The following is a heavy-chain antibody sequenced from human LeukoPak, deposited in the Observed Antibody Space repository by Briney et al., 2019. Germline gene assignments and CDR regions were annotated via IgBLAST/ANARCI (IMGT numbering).Heavy chain of an antibody. V-gene: IGHV2-5*02. CDR2: IYWDDDK. Sequence: ESGPTLVKPTQTLTLTCTFSGFSLTTSGVGVGWIRKPPGKALEWLALIYWDDDKRYSPSLKSRLTITKDTSKNQVVLTMTNMDPVDTATYYCAHAQYYYDSSGYYLNYWGQGTLVTVSS. CDR1: GFSLTTSGVG. CDR3: AHAQYYYDSSGYYLNY. D-gene: IGHD3-22*01. J-gene: IGHJ4*02.